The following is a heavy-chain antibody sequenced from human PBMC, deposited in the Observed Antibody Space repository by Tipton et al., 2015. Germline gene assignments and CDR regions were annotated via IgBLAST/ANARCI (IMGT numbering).Heavy chain of an antibody. CDR2: VFYTGST. V-gene: IGHV4-59*02. CDR1: GGSVNSYY. J-gene: IGHJ6*02. CDR3: GRGRPHVYAMDV. Sequence: TLSLTCTVIGGSVNSYYWSWMRQSPGKGLEWIGYVFYTGSTNYNPYLKGRVAISIDTSRNQFFLHLDSVTPEDTALYYCGRGRPHVYAMDVWGPGIAVTVSS.